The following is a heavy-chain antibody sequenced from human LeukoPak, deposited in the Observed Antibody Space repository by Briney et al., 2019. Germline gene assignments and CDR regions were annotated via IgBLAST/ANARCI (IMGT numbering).Heavy chain of an antibody. CDR1: GGSISSYY. D-gene: IGHD2-21*01. CDR2: IYYSGST. CDR3: ARSICGGDCSRFDY. J-gene: IGHJ4*02. Sequence: SETLSLTCTVSGGSISSYYWSWIRQPPGKGLALIGYIYYSGSTNYNPSLKSRVTISVDTSKNQFSLKLSSVTAADTAVYYCARSICGGDCSRFDYWGQGTLVTVSS. V-gene: IGHV4-59*01.